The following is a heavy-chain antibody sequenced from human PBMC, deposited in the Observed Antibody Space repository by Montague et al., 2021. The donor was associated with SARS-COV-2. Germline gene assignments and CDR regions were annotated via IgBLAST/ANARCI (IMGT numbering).Heavy chain of an antibody. CDR2: VDHGGNT. Sequence: SETLSLTCAVYRGSFHIFSWGWIRQSLGKGLAWVGEVDHGGNTNYNSSLKSRVNISLDTSKHQFTPNLNPVTAADTAIYYCARGSRVVGMTSGFRYWGQGTQVAVSS. D-gene: IGHD2-21*01. CDR1: RGSFHIFS. J-gene: IGHJ4*02. V-gene: IGHV4-34*01. CDR3: ARGSRVVGMTSGFRY.